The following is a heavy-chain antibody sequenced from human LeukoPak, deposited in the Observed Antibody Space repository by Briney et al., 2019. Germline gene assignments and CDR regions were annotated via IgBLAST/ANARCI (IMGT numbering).Heavy chain of an antibody. D-gene: IGHD5-18*01. CDR2: IYYSGST. V-gene: IGHV4-39*01. CDR1: GGSISSSSYY. CDR3: ARRIKGGYSYGPFFDY. Sequence: SETLSLTCTVSGGSISSSSYYWGWIRQPPGKGLEWIGSIYYSGSTYYNPSLKSRVTISVDTSKNQLSLKLSSVTAADTAVYYCARRIKGGYSYGPFFDYWGQGTLVTVSS. J-gene: IGHJ4*02.